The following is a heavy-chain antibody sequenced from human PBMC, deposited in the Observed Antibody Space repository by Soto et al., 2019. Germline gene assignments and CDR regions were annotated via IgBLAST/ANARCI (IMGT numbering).Heavy chain of an antibody. J-gene: IGHJ4*02. CDR3: AKDSSGYFVDY. D-gene: IGHD3-22*01. Sequence: GGSLRLSCAASGFTFDDYTMHWVRQAPGKGLEWVSLISWDGGSTYYADSVKGRFTISRVNSKKSLYLQMNSLRTEDTALYYCAKDSSGYFVDYWGQGTLVTVSS. CDR1: GFTFDDYT. V-gene: IGHV3-43*01. CDR2: ISWDGGST.